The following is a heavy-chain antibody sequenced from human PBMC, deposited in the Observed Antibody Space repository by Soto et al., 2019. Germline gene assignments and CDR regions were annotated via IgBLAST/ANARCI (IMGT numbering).Heavy chain of an antibody. CDR3: AKETENGGWFKPFDS. V-gene: IGHV3-23*01. CDR2: LSVSGTST. CDR1: GFSFVNYA. D-gene: IGHD6-19*01. J-gene: IGHJ4*02. Sequence: GGSLRLSCAASGFSFVNYAMNWVRQAPGKGLEWVSGLSVSGTSTYYADSVKGRFTISRDNSRDTLFLQMNSLTADDTAVYYCAKETENGGWFKPFDSWGQGALVTVSS.